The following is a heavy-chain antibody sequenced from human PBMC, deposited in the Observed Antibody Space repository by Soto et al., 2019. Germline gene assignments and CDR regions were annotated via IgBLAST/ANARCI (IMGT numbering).Heavy chain of an antibody. CDR2: IIPICGTP. V-gene: IGHV1-69*01. D-gene: IGHD3-10*01. Sequence: QVQLVQSGAEVKKPGSSVKVSCKASVGIFITYAISWLRQSPGQGLEWMGGIIPICGTPNYAQRFQGRVTITADESTTTSYMELSRLKSEDTAVYYCAIDRDDYGSGNYYNRIDFWGQGTLVTVSS. CDR3: AIDRDDYGSGNYYNRIDF. CDR1: VGIFITYA. J-gene: IGHJ4*02.